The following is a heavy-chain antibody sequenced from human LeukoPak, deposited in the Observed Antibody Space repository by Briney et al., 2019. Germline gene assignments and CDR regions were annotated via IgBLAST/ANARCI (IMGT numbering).Heavy chain of an antibody. CDR2: VTGSGLNT. D-gene: IGHD1-26*01. CDR1: GFNFSNYA. Sequence: GGSLRLSCAASGFNFSNYAMTWVRQAPGKGLECVSAVTGSGLNTYYADSVKGRFTISRDNAENTLYLEMNSLRTEDTATYYCAKNLRSYVDWGQGALVTVSS. CDR3: AKNLRSYVD. V-gene: IGHV3-23*01. J-gene: IGHJ4*02.